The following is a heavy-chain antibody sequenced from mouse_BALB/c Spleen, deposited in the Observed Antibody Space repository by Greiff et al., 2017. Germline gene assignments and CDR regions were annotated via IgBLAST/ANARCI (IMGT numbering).Heavy chain of an antibody. CDR1: GYSITSGYY. D-gene: IGHD2-10*02. CDR3: AREYGSLYYAMDY. J-gene: IGHJ4*01. V-gene: IGHV3-6*02. CDR2: ISYDGSN. Sequence: ESGPGLVKPSQSLSLTCSVTGYSITSGYYWTWILQFPGNKLEWMGYISYDGSNNYNPSLKNRISITRDTSKNQFFLKLNSVTTEDTATYYCAREYGSLYYAMDYWGQGTSVTVSS.